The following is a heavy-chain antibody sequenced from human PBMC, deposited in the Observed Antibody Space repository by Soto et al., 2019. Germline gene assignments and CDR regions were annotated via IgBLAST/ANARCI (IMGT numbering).Heavy chain of an antibody. D-gene: IGHD2-2*01. Sequence: GGSLRLSCAASGFTFSSYGMHWVRQAPGKGLEWVAVISYDGSNKYYADSVKGRFTISRDNSKNTLYLQMNSLRAEDTAVYYCARDQLLSSPDYWGQGTLVTVSS. J-gene: IGHJ4*02. CDR2: ISYDGSNK. CDR1: GFTFSSYG. CDR3: ARDQLLSSPDY. V-gene: IGHV3-30*03.